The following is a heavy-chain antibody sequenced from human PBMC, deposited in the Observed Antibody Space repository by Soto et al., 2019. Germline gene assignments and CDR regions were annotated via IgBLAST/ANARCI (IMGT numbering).Heavy chain of an antibody. D-gene: IGHD5-12*01. CDR2: ITSSAGST. CDR3: AKGFVEMATIDY. Sequence: TGGSLRLSCAASGFTFSGYGVTWVRQAPGKGLEWVSSITSSAGSTYYADPVKGRFTISRDSSKNTLYLQMNSLRAEDTAVYYCAKGFVEMATIDYWGQGTLVSVSS. CDR1: GFTFSGYG. J-gene: IGHJ4*02. V-gene: IGHV3-23*01.